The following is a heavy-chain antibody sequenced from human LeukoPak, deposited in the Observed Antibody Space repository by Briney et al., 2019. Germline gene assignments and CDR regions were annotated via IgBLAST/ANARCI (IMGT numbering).Heavy chain of an antibody. CDR2: ISGSGGST. J-gene: IGHJ2*01. D-gene: IGHD1-26*01. CDR3: ARVGGSYRPRYWYFDL. CDR1: GFTFSSYA. V-gene: IGHV3-23*01. Sequence: GGSLRLSCAASGFTFSSYAMSWVRQAPGKGLEWVSAISGSGGSTYYADSVKGRFTISRDNSKNTLYLQMNSLRAEDTAVYYCARVGGSYRPRYWYFDLWGRGTLVTVSS.